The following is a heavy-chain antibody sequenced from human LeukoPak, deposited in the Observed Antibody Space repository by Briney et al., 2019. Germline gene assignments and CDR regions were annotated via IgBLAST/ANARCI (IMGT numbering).Heavy chain of an antibody. CDR2: IYSGGST. CDR1: GFTVSSNY. J-gene: IGHJ3*02. D-gene: IGHD7-27*01. V-gene: IGHV3-53*01. Sequence: GGSLRLSCAASGFTVSSNYMSWVRQAPGKGLEWASVIYSGGSTYYADSVKGRFTISRDNSKNTLYLQMNSLRAEDTAVYYCARDLLTGDAFDIWGQGTMVTVSS. CDR3: ARDLLTGDAFDI.